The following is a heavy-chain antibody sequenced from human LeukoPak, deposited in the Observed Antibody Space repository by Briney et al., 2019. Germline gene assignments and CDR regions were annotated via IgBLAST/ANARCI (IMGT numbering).Heavy chain of an antibody. Sequence: PGGSLRLSCAASGSTFSSYWMHWVRQAPGKGLVWVSLINSDGSSTSYVDSVKGRFTISRDNAKNTLYLQMNSLGAEDTAVYYCASWVGAAARWFDYWGQGTLVTVSS. CDR3: ASWVGAAARWFDY. V-gene: IGHV3-74*01. J-gene: IGHJ4*02. CDR2: INSDGSST. CDR1: GSTFSSYW. D-gene: IGHD2-15*01.